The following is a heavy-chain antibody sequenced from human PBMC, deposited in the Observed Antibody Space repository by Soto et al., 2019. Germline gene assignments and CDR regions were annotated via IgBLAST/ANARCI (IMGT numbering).Heavy chain of an antibody. Sequence: GGSLRLSCAASGFTFSSYAMSWVRQAPGKGLEWVSAISGSGGSTYYADSVKGRFTISRDNSKNTLYLQMNSLRAEDTAVYYCATQPPDSGYDFVKQTPYYFDYWGQGTLVTVSS. V-gene: IGHV3-23*01. CDR2: ISGSGGST. CDR3: ATQPPDSGYDFVKQTPYYFDY. CDR1: GFTFSSYA. D-gene: IGHD5-12*01. J-gene: IGHJ4*02.